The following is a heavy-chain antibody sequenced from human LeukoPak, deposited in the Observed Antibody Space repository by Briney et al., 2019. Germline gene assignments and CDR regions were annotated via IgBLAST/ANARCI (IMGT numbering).Heavy chain of an antibody. Sequence: GGSLRLPCAASGFTFSSYSMNWVRQAPGNGLKWVSSISSSSSYIYYADSVKGRFTISRDNAKNSLYLQMNSLRAEDTAVYYCARDDRGGNPGYWGQGTLVTVSS. CDR1: GFTFSSYS. CDR3: ARDDRGGNPGY. D-gene: IGHD4-23*01. CDR2: ISSSSSYI. J-gene: IGHJ4*02. V-gene: IGHV3-21*01.